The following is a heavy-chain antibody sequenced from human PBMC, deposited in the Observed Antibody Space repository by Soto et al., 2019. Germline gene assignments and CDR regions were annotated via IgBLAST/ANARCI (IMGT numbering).Heavy chain of an antibody. CDR1: GASISSGGDY. CDR3: AREPYYYDSSGGWFDP. D-gene: IGHD3-22*01. J-gene: IGHJ5*02. CDR2: IHYSGST. V-gene: IGHV4-31*03. Sequence: QVQLQESGPGLVKPSQTLSLTCTVSGASISSGGDYWSWIRQLPGKGLEWIGYIHYSGSTNCNPSLKSRITISRDTSKIQFSLSMSSVTAADTALYYCAREPYYYDSSGGWFDPCGQGTLVTVSS.